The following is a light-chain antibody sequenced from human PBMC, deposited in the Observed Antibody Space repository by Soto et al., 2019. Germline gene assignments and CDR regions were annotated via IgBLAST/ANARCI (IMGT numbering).Light chain of an antibody. V-gene: IGKV1-5*01. CDR2: DAS. CDR3: QKCDYLPI. CDR1: QNIYSW. Sequence: DIQMTQSPSTLSASVGDRVTITCRASQNIYSWLAWYQQKPGKAPKLLIYDASGLESGVPSRFSGSGSGTEFTLTISSLQPEDVATYYCQKCDYLPIFGPGTTVDFK. J-gene: IGKJ3*01.